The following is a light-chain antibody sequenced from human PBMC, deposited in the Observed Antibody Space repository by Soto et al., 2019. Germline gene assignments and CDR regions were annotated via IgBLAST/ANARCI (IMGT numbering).Light chain of an antibody. V-gene: IGKV3-20*01. J-gene: IGKJ3*01. Sequence: EIVLTQSPGTLSLSPGERATLSCRASQSVSRSYLAWYQQKPGQAPRLLIYGASTRATGIPERFSGSGPGTDFTLTISRLEPEDFAVYYCQQYGRSPFTFGPGAKVDIK. CDR3: QQYGRSPFT. CDR2: GAS. CDR1: QSVSRSY.